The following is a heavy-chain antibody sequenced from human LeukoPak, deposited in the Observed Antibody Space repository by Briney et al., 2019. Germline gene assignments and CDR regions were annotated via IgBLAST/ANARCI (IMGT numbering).Heavy chain of an antibody. D-gene: IGHD3-16*01. J-gene: IGHJ6*02. V-gene: IGHV3-21*01. CDR1: GFTFSSYS. CDR3: AKHWDYYGMDV. CDR2: ISSSSSYI. Sequence: PGGSLRLSCAASGFTFSSYSMNWVRQAPGNGLEWVSSISSSSSYIYYADSVKGRFTISRDNAKNSLYLQMNSLRAEDTAVYYCAKHWDYYGMDVWGQGTTVTVSS.